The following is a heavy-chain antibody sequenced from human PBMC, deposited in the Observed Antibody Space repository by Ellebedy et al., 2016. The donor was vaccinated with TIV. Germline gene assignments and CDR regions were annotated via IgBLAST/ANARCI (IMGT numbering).Heavy chain of an antibody. Sequence: GESLKISXAASGFTFSSYGMHWVRQAPGKGLEWVAVIWYDGSNKYYADSVKGRFTISRDNSKNTLYLQMNSLRAEDTAVYYCARANPSDYYDSSGYYSGDAFDIWGQGTMVTVSS. CDR3: ARANPSDYYDSSGYYSGDAFDI. CDR2: IWYDGSNK. V-gene: IGHV3-33*01. J-gene: IGHJ3*02. CDR1: GFTFSSYG. D-gene: IGHD3-22*01.